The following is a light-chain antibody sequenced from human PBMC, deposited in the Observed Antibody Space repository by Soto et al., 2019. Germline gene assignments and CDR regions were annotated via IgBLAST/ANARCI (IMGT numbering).Light chain of an antibody. J-gene: IGKJ5*01. V-gene: IGKV1-5*01. CDR2: DAS. CDR1: LGLNND. Sequence: QMNTSHFTLSAYIGARVPITCRASLGLNNDLAWYQQKPGKATNLLIYDASTLERGVPSRFSGTGSGTEFTLTISSLRPDDFASYYCKQYHTSSITFGQGTRLDIK. CDR3: KQYHTSSIT.